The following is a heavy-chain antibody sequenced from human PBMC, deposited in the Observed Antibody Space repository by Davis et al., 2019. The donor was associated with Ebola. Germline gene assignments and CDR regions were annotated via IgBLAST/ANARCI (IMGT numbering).Heavy chain of an antibody. D-gene: IGHD6-19*01. V-gene: IGHV3-53*05. CDR1: GFTVSRNH. CDR2: IYDQST. J-gene: IGHJ4*02. Sequence: GGSLRLSCAASGFTVSRNHMSWVRQAPGKGLEWVSVIYDQSTAYADSVRGRFIISRDKSNNTLYLEMNSLRVDDTAVYYCATTQWLREFDNWGQGTLVTVSS. CDR3: ATTQWLREFDN.